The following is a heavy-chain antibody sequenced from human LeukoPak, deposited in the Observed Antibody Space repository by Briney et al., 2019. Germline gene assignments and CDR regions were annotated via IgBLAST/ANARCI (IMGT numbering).Heavy chain of an antibody. Sequence: ASVKVSCKASGYSFTHHNVHWVRQAPGQPLEWMGWIKPNNGDTKFSQKFQDRVTLTSDTSIDTAYMEMSGLTSDDTAIYYCARVLSAVTSTFDYWGQGTLVTVSS. V-gene: IGHV1-2*02. CDR2: IKPNNGDT. CDR1: GYSFTHHN. J-gene: IGHJ4*02. CDR3: ARVLSAVTSTFDY. D-gene: IGHD4-17*01.